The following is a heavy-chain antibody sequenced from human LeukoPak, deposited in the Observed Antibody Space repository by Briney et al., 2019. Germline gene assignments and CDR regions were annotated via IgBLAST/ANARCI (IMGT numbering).Heavy chain of an antibody. CDR2: IIPIFGTA. CDR3: ARDQEAYCGGDCYSVFQH. Sequence: SVKVSCKASGGTFGSYAISWVRQAPGQGLEWMGGIIPIFGTANYAQKFQGRVTITADESTSTAYMELISLRSEDTAVYYCARDQEAYCGGDCYSVFQHWGQGTLVTVSS. V-gene: IGHV1-69*13. D-gene: IGHD2-21*01. CDR1: GGTFGSYA. J-gene: IGHJ1*01.